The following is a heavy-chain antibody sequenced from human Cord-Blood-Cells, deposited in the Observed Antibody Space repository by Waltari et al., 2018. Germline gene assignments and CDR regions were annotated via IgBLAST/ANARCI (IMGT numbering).Heavy chain of an antibody. V-gene: IGHV3-7*01. CDR3: ARFPRWFDY. CDR1: GFPFSSYW. Sequence: EVQLVESGGGLVQPGGSLRLSCAASGFPFSSYWMSWVRQAPGKGLEWVANIKQDGSEKYYVDSVKGRFTISRDNAKNSLYLQMNSLRAEDTAVYYCARFPRWFDYWGQGTLVTVSS. J-gene: IGHJ4*02. D-gene: IGHD2-15*01. CDR2: IKQDGSEK.